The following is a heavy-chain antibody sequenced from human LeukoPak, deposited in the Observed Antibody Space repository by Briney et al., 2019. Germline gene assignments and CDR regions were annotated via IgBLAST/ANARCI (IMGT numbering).Heavy chain of an antibody. CDR3: AREAMVTGSFDY. CDR2: IYYSGST. D-gene: IGHD5-18*01. V-gene: IGHV4-30-4*07. Sequence: SQTLSLTCAVSGGSISSGGYSWSWIRQPPGKGLEWIGYIYYSGSTYYNPSLKSRVTISVDTSKNQFSLKLSSVTAADTAVYYCAREAMVTGSFDYWGQGTLVTVSS. J-gene: IGHJ4*02. CDR1: GGSISSGGYS.